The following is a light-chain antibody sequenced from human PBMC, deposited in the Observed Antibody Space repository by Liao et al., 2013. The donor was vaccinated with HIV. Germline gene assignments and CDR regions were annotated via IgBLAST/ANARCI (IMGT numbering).Light chain of an antibody. CDR1: TLGEKS. Sequence: SYALTQTPSVSVSPGQTASIACSGHTLGEKSVSWYQQRPGQSPVLVIYENIRRPSGIPERFSGSNSGNTATLTISGTQAVDEAEYYCKVWDSFSTFVFGTGTKVTVL. CDR3: KVWDSFSTFV. CDR2: ENI. V-gene: IGLV3-1*01. J-gene: IGLJ1*01.